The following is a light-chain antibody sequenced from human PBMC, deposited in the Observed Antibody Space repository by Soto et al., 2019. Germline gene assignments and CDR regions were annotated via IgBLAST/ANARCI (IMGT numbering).Light chain of an antibody. CDR2: LAS. J-gene: IGKJ3*01. V-gene: IGKV2-28*01. CDR3: MQTLQTPFT. Sequence: DIVMTQSPLSLPVTLGETASISCKSSRSLLQGNEYNFLAWFLQKPGQSPQLLISLASNRASGVPDRFSGSGSGTDFTLKISRVEAEDVGVYYCMQTLQTPFTFGPGTKVHIE. CDR1: RSLLQGNEYNF.